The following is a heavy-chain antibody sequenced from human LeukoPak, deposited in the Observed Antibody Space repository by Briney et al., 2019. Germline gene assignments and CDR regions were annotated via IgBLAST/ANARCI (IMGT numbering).Heavy chain of an antibody. CDR1: GGSISSSSYY. CDR3: ARLSRVAGRLNGIDP. Sequence: SETLSLTCTVSGGSISSSSYYWGWSRQPPGKGLEWIGTISYSGSTYYNPSLKSRVIISVDTSTNQFSLKVSSVTAADTAVYYCARLSRVAGRLNGIDPWGQGILVTVSS. J-gene: IGHJ5*02. V-gene: IGHV4-39*01. CDR2: ISYSGST. D-gene: IGHD6-19*01.